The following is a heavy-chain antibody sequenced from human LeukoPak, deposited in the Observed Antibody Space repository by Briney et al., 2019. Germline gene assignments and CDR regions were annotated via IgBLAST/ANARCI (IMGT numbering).Heavy chain of an antibody. CDR2: IIPIFGTA. V-gene: IGHV1-69*13. Sequence: SVKVSCKASGGTFSSYAISWVRQAPGQGLEWMGGIIPIFGTANYAQKFQGRVTITADESTSTAYMELSSLRSEDTAVYYSARDRPYSSHYGHLFDYWGQGTLVTVSS. CDR3: ARDRPYSSHYGHLFDY. CDR1: GGTFSSYA. D-gene: IGHD6-19*01. J-gene: IGHJ4*02.